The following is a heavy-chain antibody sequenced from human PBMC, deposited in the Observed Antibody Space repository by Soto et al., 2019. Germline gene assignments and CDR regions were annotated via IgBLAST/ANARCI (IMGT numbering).Heavy chain of an antibody. CDR3: ARVAGSGIDYYYYYYMDV. J-gene: IGHJ6*03. CDR1: GGSISSGGYY. CDR2: IYYSGST. Sequence: PSETLSLTCTVSGGSISSGGYYWSWIRQHPGKGLEWIGYIYYSGSTYYNPSLKSRVTISVDTSKNQFSLKLSSVTAADTAVYYCARVAGSGIDYYYYYYMDVWGKGTTVTVSS. D-gene: IGHD3-10*01. V-gene: IGHV4-31*03.